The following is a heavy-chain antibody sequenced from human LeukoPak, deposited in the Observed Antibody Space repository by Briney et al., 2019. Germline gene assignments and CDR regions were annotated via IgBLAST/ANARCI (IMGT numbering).Heavy chain of an antibody. J-gene: IGHJ4*02. CDR2: IHYSGAT. V-gene: IGHV4-39*01. Sequence: KPSETLSLTCTVSGGSLIYTSYFWSWIRQPPGKGLEWIATIHYSGATYYSPSLQSRVTMSVDTSKNQFSLKLTSVTAADTAVYYCARYSFPAWRSFDYWARVPWSASPQ. CDR3: ARYSFPAWRSFDY. D-gene: IGHD1-1*01. CDR1: GGSLIYTSYF.